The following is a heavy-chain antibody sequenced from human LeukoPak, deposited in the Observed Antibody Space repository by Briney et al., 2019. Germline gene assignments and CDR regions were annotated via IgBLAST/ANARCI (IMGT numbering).Heavy chain of an antibody. D-gene: IGHD2-2*01. CDR2: INPNDGDT. CDR1: GYTFTDYY. J-gene: IGHJ4*02. CDR3: ARANFLYCSSSTCLFDY. Sequence: ASVKVSCKASGYTFTDYYMHWVRQAPGQGFEWMGWINPNDGDTNYAQKFQGRVTMTRDTSISTAHMEVSRLRSDDTAVYYCARANFLYCSSSTCLFDYWGQGSLVTVSS. V-gene: IGHV1-2*02.